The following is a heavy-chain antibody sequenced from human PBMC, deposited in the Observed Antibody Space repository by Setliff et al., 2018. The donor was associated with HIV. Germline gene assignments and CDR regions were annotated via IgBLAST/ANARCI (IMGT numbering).Heavy chain of an antibody. Sequence: PGGSLRLSCAASGFSFSDYHMNWVRQAPGKGLEWISFISSSSSPIYYADSVKGRFTISRDNAKNSLFLQMNSLRADDTAVYFCARPTNIDTLYYGSQTFYMYYYGLDVWCQGTTVTVSS. CDR1: GFSFSDYH. D-gene: IGHD1-26*01. CDR3: ARPTNIDTLYYGSQTFYMYYYGLDV. V-gene: IGHV3-48*04. J-gene: IGHJ6*02. CDR2: ISSSSSPI.